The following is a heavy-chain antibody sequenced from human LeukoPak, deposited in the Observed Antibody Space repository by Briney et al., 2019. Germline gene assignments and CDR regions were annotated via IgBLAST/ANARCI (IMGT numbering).Heavy chain of an antibody. D-gene: IGHD5/OR15-5a*01. CDR2: ITSNGAYT. V-gene: IGHV3-64*02. J-gene: IGHJ4*02. Sequence: GGSLRLSCAASAIHWVRQAPGKRLQSVSAITSNGAYTHYADSVKGRFTISRDNAKNSLYLQMNSLRAEDTAVYYCARVGRLAYYFDYWGQGTLVTVSS. CDR1: A. CDR3: ARVGRLAYYFDY.